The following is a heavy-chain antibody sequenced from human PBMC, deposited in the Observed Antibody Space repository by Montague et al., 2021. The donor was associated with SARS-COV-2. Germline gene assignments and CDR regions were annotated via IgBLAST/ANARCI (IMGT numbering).Heavy chain of an antibody. Sequence: SLRLSCAASGFTFDDYAMHWVRQAPGKGLEWVSGISWNSGNMGYADSVKGRFTISRDNAQNSLYLQMSSLRAEDTAFYYCVKDKASYYYDTSGYYYSALLDVWGQGTLVTVSS. D-gene: IGHD3-22*01. CDR3: VKDKASYYYDTSGYYYSALLDV. CDR1: GFTFDDYA. J-gene: IGHJ4*02. CDR2: ISWNSGNM. V-gene: IGHV3-9*01.